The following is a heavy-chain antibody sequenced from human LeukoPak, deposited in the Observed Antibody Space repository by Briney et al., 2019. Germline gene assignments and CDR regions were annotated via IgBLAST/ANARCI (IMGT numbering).Heavy chain of an antibody. D-gene: IGHD6-13*01. V-gene: IGHV1-2*02. CDR3: AREWMRRTWQQLVSGY. J-gene: IGHJ4*02. CDR2: INPNSGGT. CDR1: GYTFTGYY. Sequence: AAVKVSCKASGYTFTGYYMHWVRQAPGQGLEWMGWINPNSGGTNYAQKFQGRVTMTRDTSISTAYMELGRLRSDDTAVYYCAREWMRRTWQQLVSGYWGQGTLVTVSS.